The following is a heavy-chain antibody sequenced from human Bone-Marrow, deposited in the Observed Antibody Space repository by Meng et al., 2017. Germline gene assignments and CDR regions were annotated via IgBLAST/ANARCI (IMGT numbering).Heavy chain of an antibody. Sequence: QVQLQESGPGLVKPSQTLSLTCTVSGGSTSSADYYWSWIRQPPGKGLEWIGYIYYSGSTYYNPSLKSRVTISVDTSKNQFSLKMSSVTAADTAVYYCARVGACSGGSCYFRLFDYWGQGTLVTVSS. CDR1: GGSTSSADYY. CDR2: IYYSGST. J-gene: IGHJ4*02. CDR3: ARVGACSGGSCYFRLFDY. V-gene: IGHV4-30-4*01. D-gene: IGHD2-15*01.